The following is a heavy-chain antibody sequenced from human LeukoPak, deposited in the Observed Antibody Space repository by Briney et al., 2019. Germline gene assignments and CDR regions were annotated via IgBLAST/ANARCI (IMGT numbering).Heavy chain of an antibody. J-gene: IGHJ6*03. CDR3: ARTSVYYMDV. V-gene: IGHV4-59*01. CDR1: GGSISSYY. Sequence: SETLSLTCTVSGGSISSYYWSWIRQPPGKGLEWSGYIYYSGSTNYNPSLKSRITISVDKSKNQFSLKLSSVTAADTAVYYCARTSVYYMDVWGKGTTVTISS. CDR2: IYYSGST. D-gene: IGHD5/OR15-5a*01.